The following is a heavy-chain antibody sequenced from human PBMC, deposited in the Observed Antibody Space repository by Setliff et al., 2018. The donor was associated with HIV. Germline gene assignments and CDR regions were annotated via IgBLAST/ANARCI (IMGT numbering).Heavy chain of an antibody. CDR3: ARHGDYNFWSGYYFDF. Sequence: SETLSLTCTVSGGSIKNVNYYWGWIRQPPGKGLEWTGSIYYSGSTYYNPSLKSRVTISVDTSKNQFSLKLNSVTAADTAVYYCARHGDYNFWSGYYFDFWGQGTLVTVSS. D-gene: IGHD3-3*01. J-gene: IGHJ4*02. CDR2: IYYSGST. V-gene: IGHV4-39*01. CDR1: GGSIKNVNYY.